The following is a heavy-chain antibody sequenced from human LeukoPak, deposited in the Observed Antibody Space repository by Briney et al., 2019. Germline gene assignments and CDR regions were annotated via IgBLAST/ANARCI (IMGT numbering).Heavy chain of an antibody. J-gene: IGHJ4*02. CDR1: GGSISSYY. V-gene: IGHV4-59*01. Sequence: PSETLSLTCTVSGGSISSYYWSWIRQPPGKGLEWIGYIYYSGSTNYNPSLKSRVTISVDTSKNQFSLKLSSVTAADTAVYYCARADRWYYFDYWGQGTLVTVSS. CDR2: IYYSGST. D-gene: IGHD4-23*01. CDR3: ARADRWYYFDY.